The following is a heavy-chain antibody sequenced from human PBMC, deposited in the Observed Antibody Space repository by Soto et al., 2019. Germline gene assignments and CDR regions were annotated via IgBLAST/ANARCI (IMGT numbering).Heavy chain of an antibody. Sequence: HGGSMRLACAASGVTFSSCAMGGVRQAPGKGLEWISGISSNSGSIYYADSVKGRFTISRDNAKNSLYLQMNSLRAEDTAVYYCATYYGSGSYFPDHYYNGMDVWGQGTTVTVSS. J-gene: IGHJ6*02. D-gene: IGHD3-10*01. CDR1: GVTFSSCA. V-gene: IGHV3-23*01. CDR2: ISSNSGSI. CDR3: ATYYGSGSYFPDHYYNGMDV.